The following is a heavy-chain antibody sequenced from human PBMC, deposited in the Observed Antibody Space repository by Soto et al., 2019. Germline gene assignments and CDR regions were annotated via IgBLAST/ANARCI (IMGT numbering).Heavy chain of an antibody. V-gene: IGHV1-46*01. CDR1: GYTFTSYY. Sequence: GASVKVSCKASGYTFTSYYMHWVRQAPGQGLEWMGIINPSGGSTSYAQKFQGRVTMTRDTSTSTVYMELSSLRSEDTAVYYCARDWDMVRGVIITFQGRGPAGGFDPWGQGTLVTVSS. CDR3: ARDWDMVRGVIITFQGRGPAGGFDP. CDR2: INPSGGST. J-gene: IGHJ5*02. D-gene: IGHD3-10*01.